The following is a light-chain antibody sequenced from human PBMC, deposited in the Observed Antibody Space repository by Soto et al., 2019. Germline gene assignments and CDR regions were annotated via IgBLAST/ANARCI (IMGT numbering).Light chain of an antibody. J-gene: IGKJ4*01. Sequence: EIVMTQSPATLSVSPGERATLSCRASQSVSTNLAWYQQKPGQAPRLLMYGVSTRATGIPARFSGSGFGTEFTLTISSLQSEYFAVYYCQQYSNWPPLTFGGGTKVEIK. CDR2: GVS. CDR1: QSVSTN. CDR3: QQYSNWPPLT. V-gene: IGKV3-15*01.